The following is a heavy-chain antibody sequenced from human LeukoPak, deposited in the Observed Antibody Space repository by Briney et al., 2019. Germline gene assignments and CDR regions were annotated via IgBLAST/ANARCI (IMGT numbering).Heavy chain of an antibody. J-gene: IGHJ5*02. CDR3: ARDNSVGDIAWWFAP. D-gene: IGHD3-9*01. CDR1: GYIFTSHY. CDR2: INPSGSSA. Sequence: ASVKVSCKASGYIFTSHYMHWGRQAPGQGLEWMGLINPSGSSALYAQKFHGRVTMTRDLSTPTACMEARSLRSQDTAVYYCARDNSVGDIAWWFAPWGQGTLVTVSS. V-gene: IGHV1-46*01.